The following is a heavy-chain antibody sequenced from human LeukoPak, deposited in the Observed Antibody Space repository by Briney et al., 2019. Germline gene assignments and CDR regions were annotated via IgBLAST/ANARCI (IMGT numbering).Heavy chain of an antibody. V-gene: IGHV3-20*04. CDR2: INWSGGST. CDR3: ARATITSPFYFDY. J-gene: IGHJ4*02. Sequence: GGSLRLSCAASGFTFSSYAMSWVRQAPGKGLEWVSGINWSGGSTGYADPLRGRFTISRDNAKNSLYLQMDSLRAEDTALYYCARATITSPFYFDYWGQGTLVTVSS. CDR1: GFTFSSYA. D-gene: IGHD5-12*01.